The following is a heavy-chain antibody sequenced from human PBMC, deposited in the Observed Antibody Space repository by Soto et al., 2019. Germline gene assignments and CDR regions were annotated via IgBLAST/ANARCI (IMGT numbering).Heavy chain of an antibody. CDR3: ARENQPSGWYAPYFDY. CDR1: GFTFSSYA. J-gene: IGHJ4*02. CDR2: ISYDGSNK. V-gene: IGHV3-30-3*01. Sequence: PGGSLRLSCAASGFTFSSYAMHWVRQAPGKGLEWVAVISYDGSNKYYADSVKGRFTISRDNSKNTLYLQMNSLRAEDTAVYYCARENQPSGWYAPYFDYWGQGTLVTVSS. D-gene: IGHD6-19*01.